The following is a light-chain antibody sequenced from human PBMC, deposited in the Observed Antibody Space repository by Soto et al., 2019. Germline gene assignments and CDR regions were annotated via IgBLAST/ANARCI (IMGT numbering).Light chain of an antibody. CDR2: DAS. CDR1: QSISTL. Sequence: DIQMTQSPSTLSASVGDRVTITCRASQSISTLLAWYQHKPGKAPELLISDASSLESGVPSRFSGSGSGAEFTITISSLQPDDFANYYCQQYNSYALWTFGQGTKVDIK. J-gene: IGKJ1*01. CDR3: QQYNSYALWT. V-gene: IGKV1-5*01.